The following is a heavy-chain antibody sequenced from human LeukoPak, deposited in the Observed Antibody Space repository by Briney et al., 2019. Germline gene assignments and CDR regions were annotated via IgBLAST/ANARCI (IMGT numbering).Heavy chain of an antibody. J-gene: IGHJ4*02. Sequence: ASVKVSCKASGYIFTGYYMHWVRQAPGQGLEWMGWINPNSGGTNFAQKFQGRVTTTRDTSISTAYMDLSRLRSDDTAVYYCARSRIGSQFDFWGQGTLVIVSS. D-gene: IGHD1-26*01. CDR3: ARSRIGSQFDF. CDR2: INPNSGGT. CDR1: GYIFTGYY. V-gene: IGHV1-2*02.